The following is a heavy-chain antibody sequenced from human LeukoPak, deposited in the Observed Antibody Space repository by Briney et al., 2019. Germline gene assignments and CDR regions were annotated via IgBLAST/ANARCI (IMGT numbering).Heavy chain of an antibody. CDR1: GFTFSSYS. CDR3: ARTARYFDL. Sequence: GSLRLSCAASGFTFSSYSMNWVRQPPGKGLEWIGEINHSGSTNYNPSLKSRVTISVDTSKNQFSLKLNSVTAADTAVYYCARTARYFDLWGRGTLVTVSS. J-gene: IGHJ2*01. V-gene: IGHV4-34*01. CDR2: INHSGST.